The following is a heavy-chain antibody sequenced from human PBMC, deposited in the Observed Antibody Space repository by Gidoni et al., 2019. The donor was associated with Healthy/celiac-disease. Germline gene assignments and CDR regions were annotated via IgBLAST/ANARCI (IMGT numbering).Heavy chain of an antibody. D-gene: IGHD5-18*01. CDR3: AKDLAVRYSYGDYYYYYYMDV. Sequence: EVQLLESGGGLVQPGGYLRLSCAASGFTLSSYAMSWVRQAPGKGLELVSAISGSGDSTYYADSVKGRFTISRDNSKNTLYLQMNSLRADDTAVYYCAKDLAVRYSYGDYYYYYYMDVWGKGTTVTVSS. V-gene: IGHV3-23*01. CDR2: ISGSGDST. J-gene: IGHJ6*03. CDR1: GFTLSSYA.